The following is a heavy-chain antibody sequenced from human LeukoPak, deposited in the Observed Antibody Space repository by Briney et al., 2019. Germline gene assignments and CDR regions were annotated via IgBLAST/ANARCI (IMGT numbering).Heavy chain of an antibody. V-gene: IGHV4-59*03. CDR2: SYYKVST. CDR1: GGSISNHY. CDR3: VGGKYSSSYFDY. Sequence: SETLSLTCSVSGGSISNHYWSWIRQSPEKGLEWIEYSYYKVSTNYNPSLRSRVTISVDTSKNQFSLKLSSVTAADTAVYFCVGGKYSSSYFDYWGQGTLVTVSS. J-gene: IGHJ4*02. D-gene: IGHD6-6*01.